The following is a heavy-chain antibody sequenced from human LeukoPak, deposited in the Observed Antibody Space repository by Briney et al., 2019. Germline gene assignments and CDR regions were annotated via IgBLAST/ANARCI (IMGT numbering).Heavy chain of an antibody. CDR2: ISAYNGNT. CDR3: ARVVWEQQPTLVPRGFDP. D-gene: IGHD6-13*01. V-gene: IGHV1-18*01. Sequence: ASVKVSCKASGYTFTSYGISWVRQAPGQGLEWMGWISAYNGNTNYAQKLQGRVTMTTDTSTSTAYMELRSLRSDDTAVYYCARVVWEQQPTLVPRGFDPWAREPWSPSPQ. CDR1: GYTFTSYG. J-gene: IGHJ5*02.